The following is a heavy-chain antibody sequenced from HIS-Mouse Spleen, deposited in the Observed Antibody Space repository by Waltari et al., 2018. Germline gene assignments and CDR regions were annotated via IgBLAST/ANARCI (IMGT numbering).Heavy chain of an antibody. J-gene: IGHJ4*02. D-gene: IGHD3-9*01. CDR1: GGSISSSSYY. Sequence: QLQLQESGPGLVKPSETLSLTCTVSGGSISSSSYYWGWIRQPPGKGLEWIGSIYYSGSTYYNPSLKSRGTIAVDTSKNQFSLKLSSVTAADTAVYYCAREPPYYDILTGYYDYWGQGTLVTVSS. V-gene: IGHV4-39*07. CDR2: IYYSGST. CDR3: AREPPYYDILTGYYDY.